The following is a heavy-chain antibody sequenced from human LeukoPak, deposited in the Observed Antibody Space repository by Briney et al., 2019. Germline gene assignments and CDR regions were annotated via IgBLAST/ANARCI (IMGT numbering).Heavy chain of an antibody. D-gene: IGHD3-10*01. CDR2: IRSKAYGGTT. CDR1: GFTFGDYA. J-gene: IGHJ5*02. V-gene: IGHV3-49*03. CDR3: TRARLLWFGELSRRFDP. Sequence: SLRLSCTASGFTFGDYAMSWFRQAPGEGLEWVGFIRSKAYGGTTEYAASVKGRFTISRDDSKSIAYLQMNSLKTEDTAVYYCTRARLLWFGELSRRFDPWGQGTLVTVSS.